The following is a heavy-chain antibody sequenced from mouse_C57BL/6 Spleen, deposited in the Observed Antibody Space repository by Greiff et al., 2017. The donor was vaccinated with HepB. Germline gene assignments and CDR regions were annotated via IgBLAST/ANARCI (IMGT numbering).Heavy chain of an antibody. V-gene: IGHV10-3*01. Sequence: EVQLVESGGGLVQPKGSLKLSCAASGFTFNTYAMHWVRQAPGKGLEWVARIRSKSSNYATYYADSVKDRFTISRDDSQSMLYLQMNNLKTEDTAMYYWVREGNYDYDAWFAYWGQGTLVTVSA. CDR3: VREGNYDYDAWFAY. CDR2: IRSKSSNYAT. CDR1: GFTFNTYA. D-gene: IGHD2-4*01. J-gene: IGHJ3*01.